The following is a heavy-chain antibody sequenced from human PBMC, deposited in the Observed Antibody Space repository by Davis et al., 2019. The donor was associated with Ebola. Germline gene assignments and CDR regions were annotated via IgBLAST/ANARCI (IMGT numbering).Heavy chain of an antibody. Sequence: ASVKVSCKASGGTFSSYAISWVRQAPGQGLEWMGIINPSGGSTSYAQKFQGRVTMTRDTSTSTVYMELSSLRSEDTAVYYCARGWFRELWQFDYWGQGTLVTVSS. D-gene: IGHD3-10*01. CDR2: INPSGGST. J-gene: IGHJ4*02. CDR1: GGTFSSYA. V-gene: IGHV1-46*01. CDR3: ARGWFRELWQFDY.